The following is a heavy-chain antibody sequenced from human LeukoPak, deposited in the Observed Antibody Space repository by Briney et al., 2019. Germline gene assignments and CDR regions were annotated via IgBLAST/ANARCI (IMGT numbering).Heavy chain of an antibody. CDR1: GFAFSSYG. J-gene: IGHJ4*02. D-gene: IGHD4-17*01. V-gene: IGHV3-30*02. CDR2: IRYDGSNK. Sequence: GGSLRLSCAASGFAFSSYGMHWVRQAPGKGLEWVTFIRYDGSNKYYADSVKGRFTISRDNSKNTVYLQMNSLRAEDTAVYYCAKDRHDQGDYDTLFVYWGQGTLVTVSS. CDR3: AKDRHDQGDYDTLFVY.